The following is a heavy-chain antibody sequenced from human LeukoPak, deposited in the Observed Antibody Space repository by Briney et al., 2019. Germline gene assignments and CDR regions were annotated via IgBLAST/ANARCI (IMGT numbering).Heavy chain of an antibody. CDR2: IKQDGSEK. CDR1: EFTFSTYW. V-gene: IGHV3-7*01. D-gene: IGHD2-15*01. CDR3: ARHRSGGSQDDAFDI. J-gene: IGHJ3*02. Sequence: PGGSLTLSWPVYEFTFSTYWTTWVRQAQGEGLEWVADIKQDGSEKYYVDSVKGRFTISRQNAKKSLFLQMNSLRAEDTAVYYCARHRSGGSQDDAFDIWGQGTLVTVSS.